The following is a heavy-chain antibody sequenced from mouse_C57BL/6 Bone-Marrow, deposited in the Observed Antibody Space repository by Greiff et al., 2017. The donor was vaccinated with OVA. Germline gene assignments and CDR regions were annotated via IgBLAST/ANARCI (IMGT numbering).Heavy chain of an antibody. CDR1: GYTFTDYY. J-gene: IGHJ3*01. D-gene: IGHD1-1*01. V-gene: IGHV1-19*01. CDR3: ARRRLREFTY. CDR2: INPYNGGT. Sequence: VQLKESGPVLVKPGASVKMSCKASGYTFTDYYMNWVKQSHGKSLEWIGVINPYNGGTSYNQKFKGKATLTVDKSSSTAYMELNSLTSEDSAVYDCARRRLREFTYWGQGTLVTVSA.